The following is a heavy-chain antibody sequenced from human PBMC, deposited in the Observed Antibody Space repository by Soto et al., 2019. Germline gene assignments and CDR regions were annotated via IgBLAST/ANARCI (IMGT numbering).Heavy chain of an antibody. CDR2: INHSGST. Sequence: SETLSLTCAVYGGSFSGYYWSWIRQPPGKGLEWIGEINHSGSTNYNPSLKSRVTISVDTSKNQFSLKLSSVTAADTAVYYCARGKGVVAALVHWGQGTLVTVSS. J-gene: IGHJ4*02. D-gene: IGHD2-15*01. V-gene: IGHV4-34*01. CDR1: GGSFSGYY. CDR3: ARGKGVVAALVH.